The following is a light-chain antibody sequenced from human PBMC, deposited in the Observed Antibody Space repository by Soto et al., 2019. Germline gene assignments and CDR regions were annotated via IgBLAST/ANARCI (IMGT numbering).Light chain of an antibody. J-gene: IGKJ1*01. CDR1: QNISHL. Sequence: DIPMNQSPSTLSASVGDRVTITCRASQNISHLLAWYQQKPGKPPNLLIDDASNLEPGVPPRFSGSGSGTDFTLTISPLQADDVATYDCQQYTDKSPWTFGQGTKVDIK. V-gene: IGKV1-5*01. CDR3: QQYTDKSPWT. CDR2: DAS.